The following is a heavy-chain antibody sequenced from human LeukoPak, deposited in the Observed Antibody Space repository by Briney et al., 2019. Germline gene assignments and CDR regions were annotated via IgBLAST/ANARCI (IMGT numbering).Heavy chain of an antibody. V-gene: IGHV4-59*01. Sequence: SETLSLTCTVSGGSISNYYWSWIRQPPGKGLEWIGYIYYTGSANSNPSLKSRVTMSVDTSKNQFSLKLSSVTAADTAVYYCARHMAPGGGYYYYGMDVWGQGTTVTVSS. D-gene: IGHD4-23*01. J-gene: IGHJ6*02. CDR3: ARHMAPGGGYYYYGMDV. CDR2: IYYTGSA. CDR1: GGSISNYY.